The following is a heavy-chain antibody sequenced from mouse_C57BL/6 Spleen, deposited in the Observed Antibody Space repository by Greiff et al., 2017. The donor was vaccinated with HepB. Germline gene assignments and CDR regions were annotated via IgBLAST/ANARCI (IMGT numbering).Heavy chain of an antibody. CDR3: ARDRYYGSSLWYFDV. D-gene: IGHD1-1*01. CDR2: INYDGSST. CDR1: GFTFSDYY. Sequence: DVQLVESEGGLVQPGSSMKLSCTASGFTFSDYYMAWVRQVPEKGLEWVANINYDGSSTYYLDSLKSRFIISRDNAKNILYLQMSSLKSEDTATYYCARDRYYGSSLWYFDVWGTGTTVTVSS. V-gene: IGHV5-16*01. J-gene: IGHJ1*03.